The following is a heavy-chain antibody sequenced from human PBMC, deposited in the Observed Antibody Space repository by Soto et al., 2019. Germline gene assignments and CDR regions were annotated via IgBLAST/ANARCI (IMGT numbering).Heavy chain of an antibody. CDR1: GYTFTAYY. CDR2: INPKFGDT. V-gene: IGHV1-2*02. Sequence: QVQLVQSGAEVKEPGDSVRVSCEASGYTFTAYYIHWVRRAPGQGLEWMGWINPKFGDTTYAQDFQGRVSMTRDMSISTVYMELSRLTSDDTAIYYCARNMDYYYGRGSGNGHGVWGQGTPLSVSS. CDR3: ARNMDYYYGRGSGNGHGV. J-gene: IGHJ3*01. D-gene: IGHD3-10*02.